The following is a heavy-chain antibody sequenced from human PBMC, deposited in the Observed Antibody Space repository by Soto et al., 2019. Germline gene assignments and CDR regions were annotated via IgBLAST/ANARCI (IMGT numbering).Heavy chain of an antibody. Sequence: QVQLQESGPGLVKPSETLSLTCAVSGDSISSYYCMWIRQPPGKGLESIGYLYYGRSANYNPSLKRRVTLSVDTSTNQCSLTLSSMAAADTAVYYCALRSMAVVPEYWGQGTLVTVSS. D-gene: IGHD3-22*01. CDR3: ALRSMAVVPEY. V-gene: IGHV4-59*01. J-gene: IGHJ4*02. CDR2: LYYGRSA. CDR1: GDSISSYY.